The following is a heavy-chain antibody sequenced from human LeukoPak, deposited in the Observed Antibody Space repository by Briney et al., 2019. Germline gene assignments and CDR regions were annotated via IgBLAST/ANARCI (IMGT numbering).Heavy chain of an antibody. D-gene: IGHD3-22*01. Sequence: GGSLRLSCAASGFIFSSYGMHWVRQAPGKGLEWVAFIRNDGSNKYYADSVKGRFTISRDNSKNTLYLQMNSLRAEDTAVYYCSGYDSSGYYSSDYWGQGTLVTVSS. V-gene: IGHV3-30*02. CDR1: GFIFSSYG. CDR2: IRNDGSNK. CDR3: SGYDSSGYYSSDY. J-gene: IGHJ4*02.